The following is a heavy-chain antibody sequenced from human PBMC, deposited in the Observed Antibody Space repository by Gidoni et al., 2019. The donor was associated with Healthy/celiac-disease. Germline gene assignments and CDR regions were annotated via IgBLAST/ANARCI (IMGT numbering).Heavy chain of an antibody. CDR3: AILHYGMDV. V-gene: IGHV3-23*01. CDR1: GFTFSSYA. Sequence: EVQLLESGVGLVQPGGSLRLSCAASGFTFSSYAMSWVRQAPGKGLEWVSAISGSGGSTYYADSVNGRFTISRENSKNTLYLQMNSLRAEDTAVYYCAILHYGMDVWGQGTTVTVSS. CDR2: ISGSGGST. J-gene: IGHJ6*02.